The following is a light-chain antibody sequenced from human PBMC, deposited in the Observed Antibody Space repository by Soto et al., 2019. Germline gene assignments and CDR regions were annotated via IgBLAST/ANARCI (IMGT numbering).Light chain of an antibody. CDR3: AAWDDSLNGVM. J-gene: IGLJ3*02. CDR2: EVS. CDR1: SSDVGGHNY. V-gene: IGLV2-8*01. Sequence: QSALTQSPSASGSPGQSVTISCTGTSSDVGGHNYVSWYQHHPGKAPKLIIYEVSKRPSGVPDRFSGSKSGTSASLAISGLQSGDEADYYCAAWDDSLNGVMFGGGTKVTVL.